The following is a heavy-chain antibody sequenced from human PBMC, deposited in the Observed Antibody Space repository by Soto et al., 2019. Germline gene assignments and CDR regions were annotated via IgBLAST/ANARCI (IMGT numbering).Heavy chain of an antibody. CDR3: ARAVAAAGYYNYMDV. J-gene: IGHJ6*03. Sequence: EVQLVESGGGLVQPGGSLRLSCAASGFTFSSYSMNWVRQAPGKGLEWVSYISSSSSTIYYADSVKGRFTISRDNAKNSLYLQMNRLRAEDTAVYYCARAVAAAGYYNYMDVWGKGTTVTVSS. CDR2: ISSSSSTI. V-gene: IGHV3-48*01. D-gene: IGHD6-13*01. CDR1: GFTFSSYS.